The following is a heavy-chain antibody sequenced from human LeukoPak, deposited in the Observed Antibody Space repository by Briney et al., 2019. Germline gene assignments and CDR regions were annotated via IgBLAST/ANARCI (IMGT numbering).Heavy chain of an antibody. CDR1: GFTFSSYA. Sequence: GGSLRLSCAASGFTFSSYAMHWVRQAPGKGLEWVAVMSYDGSNKYYADSVKGRFTISRDNSKNTLYLQMNSLRAEDTAVYYCARDRKSVVVAATLAYYFDYWGQGTLVTVSS. CDR3: ARDRKSVVVAATLAYYFDY. J-gene: IGHJ4*02. V-gene: IGHV3-30*04. CDR2: MSYDGSNK. D-gene: IGHD2-15*01.